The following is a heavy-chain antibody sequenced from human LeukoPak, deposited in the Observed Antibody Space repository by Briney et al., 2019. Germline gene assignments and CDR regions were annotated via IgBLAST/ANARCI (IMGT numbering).Heavy chain of an antibody. J-gene: IGHJ4*02. V-gene: IGHV4-39*02. CDR1: GGSISSSSYY. CDR2: FFYIGST. CDR3: ASDVGSCSGGRCYSLDYFDY. Sequence: SETLSLTCTVSGGSISSSSYYWGWIRQPPGKGLEWLGNFFYIGSTYYHPSLKSRVTISVDTSKNRFSLKLSSVTAADTAVYYCASDVGSCSGGRCYSLDYFDYLGQGTLVTVSS. D-gene: IGHD2-15*01.